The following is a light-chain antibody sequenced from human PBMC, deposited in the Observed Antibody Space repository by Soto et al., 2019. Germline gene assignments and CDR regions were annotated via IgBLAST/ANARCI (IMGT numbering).Light chain of an antibody. CDR3: QQYGSSPPIT. J-gene: IGKJ5*01. CDR2: VAS. Sequence: EIVLTQSPGTLSLSPGERATLSCRASRSVSSSYLAWYQQKPGLAPRLLIYVASSRATGIPDRFSGSGSGTDFTLNISRLEPEDFAVYYCQQYGSSPPITFGQGTRLEIK. V-gene: IGKV3-20*01. CDR1: RSVSSSY.